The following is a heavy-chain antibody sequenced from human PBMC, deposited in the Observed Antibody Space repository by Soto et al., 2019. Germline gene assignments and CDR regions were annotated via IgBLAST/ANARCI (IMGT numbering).Heavy chain of an antibody. CDR3: ARVSYYDRSGYYSTGLDC. J-gene: IGHJ4*02. Sequence: LRLSCAASGFTFSSYAMHWVRQAPGKGLEWVAVISYDGSNKYYADSVKGRFTISRDNSKNTLYLQMNSLRAEDTAVYYCARVSYYDRSGYYSTGLDCWGQGTLVTVSS. V-gene: IGHV3-30-3*01. D-gene: IGHD3-22*01. CDR2: ISYDGSNK. CDR1: GFTFSSYA.